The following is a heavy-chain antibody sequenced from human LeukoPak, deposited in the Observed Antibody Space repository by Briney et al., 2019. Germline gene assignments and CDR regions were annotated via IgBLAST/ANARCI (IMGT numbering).Heavy chain of an antibody. D-gene: IGHD1-26*01. Sequence: GGSLRLSRSAYGLTFSTDAMNSVRQAPGKGLECVSGIKNNGDDTYYAVSVKGRFTISRDNSKNTLYLQMSSLRPEDTAVYYCVKVIVGATFDYWGQGTLVTVSA. CDR1: GLTFSTDA. V-gene: IGHV3-64D*06. CDR2: IKNNGDDT. CDR3: VKVIVGATFDY. J-gene: IGHJ4*02.